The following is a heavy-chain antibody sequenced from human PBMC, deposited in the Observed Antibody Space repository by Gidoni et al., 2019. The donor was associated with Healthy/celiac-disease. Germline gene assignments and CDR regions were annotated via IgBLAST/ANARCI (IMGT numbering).Heavy chain of an antibody. Sequence: QVQLQESGPGLVKPSQTLALTCAVSGGSISSGGYYWSWIRQPPGKGLEWIGYIYYSGSTYYTPSLKSRVTISVDTSKNQFSLKLSSVTAADTAVYYCARGVAQQLDPLFDYWGQGTLVTVSS. J-gene: IGHJ4*02. V-gene: IGHV4-30-4*01. CDR3: ARGVAQQLDPLFDY. CDR1: GGSISSGGYY. CDR2: IYYSGST. D-gene: IGHD6-13*01.